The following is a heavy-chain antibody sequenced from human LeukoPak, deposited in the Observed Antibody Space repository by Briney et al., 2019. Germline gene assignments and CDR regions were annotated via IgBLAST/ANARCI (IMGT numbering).Heavy chain of an antibody. D-gene: IGHD2-2*02. CDR2: IYSAGDT. J-gene: IGHJ4*02. CDR1: GFTFSDHY. CDR3: VKSYVGTIQDS. V-gene: IGHV3-66*01. Sequence: PGGSLRLSCAASGFTFSDHYMDWVRQAPGKGLEWVSVIYSAGDTYYADSVKGRFTISRDNSKNTLYLQMNGLRAEDTAVYYCVKSYVGTIQDSWGQGTLVTVSS.